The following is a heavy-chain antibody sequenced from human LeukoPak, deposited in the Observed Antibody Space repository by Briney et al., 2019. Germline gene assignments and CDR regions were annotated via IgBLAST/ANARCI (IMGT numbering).Heavy chain of an antibody. Sequence: GASVKVSCKASGYTFTSYGISWVRQAPGQGLEWMGWISAYNGNTNYAQKLQGRVTMTTDTSTSTAYMELRSLRSDDTAVYYCASSYYYDSSGPNPVDAFDIWGQGTMVTVSS. D-gene: IGHD3-22*01. V-gene: IGHV1-18*01. CDR3: ASSYYYDSSGPNPVDAFDI. J-gene: IGHJ3*02. CDR2: ISAYNGNT. CDR1: GYTFTSYG.